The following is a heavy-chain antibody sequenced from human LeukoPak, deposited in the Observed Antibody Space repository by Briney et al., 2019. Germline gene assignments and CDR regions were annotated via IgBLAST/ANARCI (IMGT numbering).Heavy chain of an antibody. CDR3: ARGRTAAAS. V-gene: IGHV5-51*01. J-gene: IGHJ5*02. D-gene: IGHD6-13*01. CDR1: GYSFTNYW. Sequence: GASLQISCKESGYSFTNYWIAWVRRMPGKGLEWMGIIYPDDSDTKYSPSFQGQITISADKSINTAYLQWTSLKAPDTAMYYCARGRTAAASWGQGTLVTVSS. CDR2: IYPDDSDT.